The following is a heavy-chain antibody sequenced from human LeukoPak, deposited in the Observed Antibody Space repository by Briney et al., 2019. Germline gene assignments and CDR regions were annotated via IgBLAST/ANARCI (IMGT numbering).Heavy chain of an antibody. V-gene: IGHV1-2*02. D-gene: IGHD4-17*01. CDR3: ARDDYGDYGGEDAFDI. Sequence: ASVKVSCKASGYTFTGYYMHWVRQAPGQGLEWMGWVNPNSGGTNYAQKFQGRVTMTRDTSISTAYMELSSLRSEDTAVYYCARDDYGDYGGEDAFDIWGQGTMVTVSS. J-gene: IGHJ3*02. CDR1: GYTFTGYY. CDR2: VNPNSGGT.